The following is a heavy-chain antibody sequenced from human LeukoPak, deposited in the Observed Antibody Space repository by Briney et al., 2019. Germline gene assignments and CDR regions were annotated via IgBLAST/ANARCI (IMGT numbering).Heavy chain of an antibody. J-gene: IGHJ6*03. CDR1: GFTFGDYA. Sequence: GGSLRLSCTASGFTFGDYAMSWVRQAPGKGLEWVGFIRGKTYGGTTEYAASVKGRFTISRDDSKSIAYLQMNSLKTEDTAVYYCTRDGSSSYYYYMDVWGKGTTVTVSS. CDR2: IRGKTYGGTT. D-gene: IGHD6-13*01. V-gene: IGHV3-49*04. CDR3: TRDGSSSYYYYMDV.